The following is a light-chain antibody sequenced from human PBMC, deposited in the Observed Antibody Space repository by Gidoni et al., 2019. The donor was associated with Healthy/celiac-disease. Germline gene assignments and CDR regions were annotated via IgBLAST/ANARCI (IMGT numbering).Light chain of an antibody. CDR1: QSVSSSY. CDR2: GAS. CDR3: QQYGSSPRT. V-gene: IGKV3-20*01. Sequence: EIVLTQSPGTLSVSPGERATLSCRASQSVSSSYLAWYQQKPGQAPRLLLYGASSRATGIPDRFSGSGSGTDFTLTISRLEPEDFAVYYCQQYGSSPRTFGQGTKVEIK. J-gene: IGKJ1*01.